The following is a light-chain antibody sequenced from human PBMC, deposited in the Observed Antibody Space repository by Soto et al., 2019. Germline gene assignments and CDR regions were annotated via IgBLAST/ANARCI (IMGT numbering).Light chain of an antibody. CDR1: SSNIGADYH. V-gene: IGLV1-40*01. J-gene: IGLJ2*01. CDR3: QSYDSSLYVSV. Sequence: QSVLTQPPSVSGAPGQRVTISCTGSSSNIGADYHVHWYQQLPGTAPKLLIYANTNRPSGVPDRFSGSKSGTSASLAITGLQAEDEADYYCQSYDSSLYVSVFGGGTKLTVL. CDR2: ANT.